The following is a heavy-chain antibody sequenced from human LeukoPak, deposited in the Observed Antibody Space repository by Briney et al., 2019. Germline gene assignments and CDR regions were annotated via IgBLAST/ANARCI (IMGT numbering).Heavy chain of an antibody. D-gene: IGHD6-13*01. CDR1: GGSISSSSYY. J-gene: IGHJ4*02. V-gene: IGHV4-39*07. Sequence: KPSETLSLTCTVSGGSISSSSYYWGWIRQPPGKGLEWIGSIYYSGSTNYNPSLKSRVTISVDTSKNQFSLKLSSMTAADTAVYYCARRPRSVAAAGPNFDYWGQGTLVTVSS. CDR3: ARRPRSVAAAGPNFDY. CDR2: IYYSGST.